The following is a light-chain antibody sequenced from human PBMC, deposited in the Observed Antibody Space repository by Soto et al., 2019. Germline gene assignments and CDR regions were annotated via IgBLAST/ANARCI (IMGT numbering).Light chain of an antibody. J-gene: IGLJ3*02. V-gene: IGLV1-47*01. Sequence: QPVLTQPPSASGTPGQSLTISCSGSSSNIGSHFVYWYQHVPGTAPKLLIFRDGQRPSGVPARFFGSKSGTSASLAFSGLRSEDEADYYCAVWDQSLTGWVFGGGTKLTVL. CDR2: RDG. CDR3: AVWDQSLTGWV. CDR1: SSNIGSHF.